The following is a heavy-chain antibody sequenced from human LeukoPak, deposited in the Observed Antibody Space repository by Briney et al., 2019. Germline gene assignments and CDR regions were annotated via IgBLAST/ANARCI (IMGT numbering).Heavy chain of an antibody. V-gene: IGHV3-73*01. CDR2: IRSKANAYAT. CDR1: GFTFSGSA. CDR3: TRRGGEHDF. D-gene: IGHD4-17*01. Sequence: GGSLKLSCAASGFTFSGSAMHWVRQASGKGLEWVGRIRSKANAYATAYADSVKGRFTISRDDSRDTAYLQMNRLKNEDTAVYYCTRRGGEHDFWGQGTLVTVSS. J-gene: IGHJ4*02.